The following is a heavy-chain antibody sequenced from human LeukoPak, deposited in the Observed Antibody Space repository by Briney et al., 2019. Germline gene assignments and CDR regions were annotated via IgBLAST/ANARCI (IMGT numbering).Heavy chain of an antibody. CDR1: GGSFSGYY. CDR2: INHSGST. V-gene: IGHV4-34*01. J-gene: IGHJ4*02. CDR3: ARGHSSFDY. Sequence: SETLSLTCAVYGGSFSGYYWSWIRQPPGKGLEWIGEINHSGSTNYNPSLKSRVTISVDTSKNQFSLKLSSVTAADTAVYYCARGHSSFDYWGQGTLVTVSS. D-gene: IGHD6-6*01.